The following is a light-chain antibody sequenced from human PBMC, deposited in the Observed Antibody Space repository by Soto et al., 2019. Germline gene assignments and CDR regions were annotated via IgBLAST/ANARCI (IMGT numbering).Light chain of an antibody. CDR2: SAS. V-gene: IGKV3-15*01. Sequence: EIVMTQSPATLSVSPGERATLSCRASQSVGTNLAWYQQKPGQAPRLLFYSASTRATGIPARFSGSGSGTEFTLTISSLQSEDIAVYYCQQYNAWWTFGQGTKVEI. CDR1: QSVGTN. CDR3: QQYNAWWT. J-gene: IGKJ1*01.